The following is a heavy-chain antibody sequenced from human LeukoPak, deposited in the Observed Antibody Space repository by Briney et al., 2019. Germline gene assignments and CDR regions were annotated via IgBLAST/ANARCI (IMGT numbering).Heavy chain of an antibody. Sequence: GRSLRLSCAAAGVTFSNYGMNWVRQAPGKGLERVAVIWYDGSNKYYADSVKDRFTISRDNCKNTVSLQLNSLRGEETAVYYCARLGSGWSFDFWGQGTLVAVSS. V-gene: IGHV3-33*08. J-gene: IGHJ4*02. CDR3: ARLGSGWSFDF. CDR1: GVTFSNYG. D-gene: IGHD6-19*01. CDR2: IWYDGSNK.